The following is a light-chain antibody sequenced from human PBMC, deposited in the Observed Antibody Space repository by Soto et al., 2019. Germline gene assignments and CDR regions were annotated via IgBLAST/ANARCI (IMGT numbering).Light chain of an antibody. CDR2: EDN. V-gene: IGLV6-57*03. CDR1: SGSIASNY. Sequence: NFMLTQPHSVSESPGKTGTISCTRSSGSIASNYVQWYQQRPGSAPTTVIYEDNQRPSGVPDRFSGSIDSSSNSASLTISGLKTEDEADYYCQSYDSTNCWVFGGGTKLTVL. CDR3: QSYDSTNCWV. J-gene: IGLJ3*02.